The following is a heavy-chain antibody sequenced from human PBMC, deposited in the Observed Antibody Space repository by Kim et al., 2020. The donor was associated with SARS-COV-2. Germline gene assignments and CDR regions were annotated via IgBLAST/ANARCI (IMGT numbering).Heavy chain of an antibody. CDR1: GGISTTSA. V-gene: IGHV1-69*13. CDR2: IIPIFDTS. D-gene: IGHD1-1*01. J-gene: IGHJ4*02. CDR3: GFRHLYNSHLDY. Sequence: SVKVSCKPSGGISTTSAFTWVRRAPGQGLEWLGGIIPIFDTSKYPHKFLGRVTFSADDSTGTAFLELSSLTSDDTAVYYCGFRHLYNSHLDYWGQGTLLTVSS.